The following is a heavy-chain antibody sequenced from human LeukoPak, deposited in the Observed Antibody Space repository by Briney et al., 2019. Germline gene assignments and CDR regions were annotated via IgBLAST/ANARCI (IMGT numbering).Heavy chain of an antibody. Sequence: NPSETLSLTCAVSDDSFSSHYWTWIRQPPGKGLEWIGYISYIGSTNYNPSLKSRVTISIDTSKNHFSLKLSSVTAADTAVYYCARGLVTVTKEFDIWGQGTMVSVSS. V-gene: IGHV4-59*11. CDR2: ISYIGST. J-gene: IGHJ3*02. CDR1: DDSFSSHY. D-gene: IGHD4-17*01. CDR3: ARGLVTVTKEFDI.